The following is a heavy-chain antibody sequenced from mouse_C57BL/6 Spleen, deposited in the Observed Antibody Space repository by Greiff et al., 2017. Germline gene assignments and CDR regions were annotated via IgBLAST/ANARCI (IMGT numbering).Heavy chain of an antibody. J-gene: IGHJ2*01. V-gene: IGHV5-4*01. Sequence: EVQRVESGGGLVKPGGSLKLSCAASGFTFSSYAMSWVRQTPEKRLEWVATISDGGSYTYYPDNVKGRFTISRDNAKNNLYLQMSHLKSEDTAMYYCARPYGSSYFDYWGQGTTRTVSS. D-gene: IGHD1-1*01. CDR2: ISDGGSYT. CDR1: GFTFSSYA. CDR3: ARPYGSSYFDY.